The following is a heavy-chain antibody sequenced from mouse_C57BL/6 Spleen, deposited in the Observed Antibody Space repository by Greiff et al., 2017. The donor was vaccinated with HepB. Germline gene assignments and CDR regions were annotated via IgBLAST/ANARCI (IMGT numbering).Heavy chain of an antibody. Sequence: VQLQQPGAELVMPGASVKLSCKASGYTFTSYWMHWVKQRPGQGLEWIGEIDPSDSYTIYNQKFKGKSTLTVDKSSSTAYMQLSSLTSEDSAVYYCARSPRPSTVVPFDYWGQGTTLTVSS. D-gene: IGHD1-1*01. CDR2: IDPSDSYT. CDR1: GYTFTSYW. V-gene: IGHV1-69*01. CDR3: ARSPRPSTVVPFDY. J-gene: IGHJ2*01.